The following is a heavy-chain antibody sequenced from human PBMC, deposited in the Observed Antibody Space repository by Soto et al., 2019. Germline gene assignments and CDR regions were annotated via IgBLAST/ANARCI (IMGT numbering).Heavy chain of an antibody. CDR3: VTNRGFDFYDFDS. J-gene: IGHJ4*02. Sequence: QVQLQESGPGLVKPSQTLSLTCAVSGVSMRTGGYYWTWIRQAPGKGLEWIGYVYFSGTTYYNPSLKNRVTMSVDLSKNQFSLKLTSVTAADTAVYYCVTNRGFDFYDFDSWGQVTLVTVSS. D-gene: IGHD5-12*01. V-gene: IGHV4-31*11. CDR2: VYFSGTT. CDR1: GVSMRTGGYY.